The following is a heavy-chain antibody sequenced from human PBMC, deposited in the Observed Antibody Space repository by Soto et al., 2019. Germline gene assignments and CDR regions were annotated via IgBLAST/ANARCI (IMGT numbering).Heavy chain of an antibody. D-gene: IGHD3-22*01. CDR2: ISGSGGST. V-gene: IGHV3-23*01. Sequence: EVQLLESGGGLVQPGGSLRLSCAASGFTFSSYAMNWVRQAPGKGLEWVSVISGSGGSTYYADSVKGRFTISRDNYKNTLYPQMNSLRAEDTAVYYCAKFITMIVVVIGDAFDIWGQGTMVTVSS. CDR1: GFTFSSYA. CDR3: AKFITMIVVVIGDAFDI. J-gene: IGHJ3*02.